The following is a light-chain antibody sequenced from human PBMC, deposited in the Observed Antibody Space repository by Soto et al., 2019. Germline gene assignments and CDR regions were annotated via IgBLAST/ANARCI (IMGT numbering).Light chain of an antibody. J-gene: IGKJ1*01. V-gene: IGKV3-20*01. CDR3: QQYGSSPRT. CDR2: GAS. CDR1: QSVSSSY. Sequence: EIVLTESPVTLSLSRRERATLSCMASQSVSSSYLAWYQQKPGQAPRPLIYGASSRATGIPDRFSGSGSGTDFTLTISRLETEDFAVYYCQQYGSSPRTFGQGTKVDI.